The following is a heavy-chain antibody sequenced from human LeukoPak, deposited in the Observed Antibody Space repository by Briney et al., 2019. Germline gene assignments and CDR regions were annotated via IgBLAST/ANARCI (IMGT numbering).Heavy chain of an antibody. CDR2: IHPGESEV. J-gene: IGHJ4*02. CDR1: GYSFISQW. D-gene: IGHD3/OR15-3a*01. Sequence: GESLKISCKGSGYSFISQWIGWVCQMPGKGLEWMGMIHPGESEVRYSPSFQGHVTISADKSINTAYLQWSSLKASDSAMYYCARLRTGLSTMDCWGQGTHFTVTS. V-gene: IGHV5-51*01. CDR3: ARLRTGLSTMDC.